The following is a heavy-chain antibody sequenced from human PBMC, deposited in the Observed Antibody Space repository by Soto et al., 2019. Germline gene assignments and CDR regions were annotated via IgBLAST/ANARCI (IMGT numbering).Heavy chain of an antibody. D-gene: IGHD6-6*01. J-gene: IGHJ6*02. CDR1: GDSVSSNSAA. CDR3: AREYSSSPTTFYYYYGMDV. CDR2: TYYRSKWYN. Sequence: SQTLSLTCALSGDSVSSNSAAWNWIRQSPSRGLEWLGRTYYRSKWYNDYAVSVKSRITINPDTSKNQFSLQLNSVTPEDTAVYYCAREYSSSPTTFYYYYGMDVWGQGTTVTVPS. V-gene: IGHV6-1*01.